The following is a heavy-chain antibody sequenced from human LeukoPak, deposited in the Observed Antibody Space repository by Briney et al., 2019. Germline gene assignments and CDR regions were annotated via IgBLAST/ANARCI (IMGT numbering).Heavy chain of an antibody. CDR1: GFTFSSYA. V-gene: IGHV3-23*01. Sequence: PGGSLRVSCAASGFTFSSYAMSWVRQAPGKGLEWVSAISGSGGSTYYADSVKGRFTISRDNSKNTLYLQMNSLRAEDTAVYYCAKMGGVLLWFGEFNWGQGTLVTVSS. D-gene: IGHD3-10*01. CDR2: ISGSGGST. CDR3: AKMGGVLLWFGEFN. J-gene: IGHJ4*02.